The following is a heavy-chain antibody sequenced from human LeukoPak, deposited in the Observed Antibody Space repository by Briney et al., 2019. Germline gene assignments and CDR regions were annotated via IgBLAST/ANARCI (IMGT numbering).Heavy chain of an antibody. CDR2: IIPILGIA. CDR3: ARSAPHCSSTSCSPVG. CDR1: GGTFSSYT. V-gene: IGHV1-69*02. D-gene: IGHD2-2*01. J-gene: IGHJ4*02. Sequence: RATVKVSCKASGGTFSSYTISWVRQAPGQGLEWMGRIIPILGIANYAQKFQGRVTITADKSTSTAYMELSSLRSEDTAVYYCARSAPHCSSTSCSPVGWGQGTLFTVSS.